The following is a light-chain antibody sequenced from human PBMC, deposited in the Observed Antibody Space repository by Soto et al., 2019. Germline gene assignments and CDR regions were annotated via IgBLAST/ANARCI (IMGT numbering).Light chain of an antibody. CDR1: QNINNW. CDR2: GAS. V-gene: IGKV1-5*01. Sequence: DTQMTQSPSTLSASVGDTVTITCRARQNINNWLAWYQQKPEKVPKLLIYGASTLEDGVASRFSGSRSGTEFTLTTNSLQPDDFATYYCQRYDGYFGQGTKLEIK. J-gene: IGKJ2*01. CDR3: QRYDGY.